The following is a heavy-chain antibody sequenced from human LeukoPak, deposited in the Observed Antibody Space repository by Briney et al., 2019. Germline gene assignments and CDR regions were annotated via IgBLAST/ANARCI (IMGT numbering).Heavy chain of an antibody. CDR3: ARRQYYYGSGTPHHNYYYYYYMDV. Sequence: QTGGSLRLSCAASGFTFSSYAMSWVRQAPGKGLEWVSAISGSGGSTYYADSVKGRFTISRDNSKNTLYLQMNSLRAEDTAVYYCARRQYYYGSGTPHHNYYYYYYMDVWGKGTTVTVSS. CDR2: ISGSGGST. D-gene: IGHD3-10*01. V-gene: IGHV3-23*01. CDR1: GFTFSSYA. J-gene: IGHJ6*03.